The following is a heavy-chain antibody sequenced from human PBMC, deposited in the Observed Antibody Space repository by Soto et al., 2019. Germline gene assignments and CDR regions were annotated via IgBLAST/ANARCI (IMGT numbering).Heavy chain of an antibody. J-gene: IGHJ3*02. V-gene: IGHV5-51*01. CDR3: ARVTSYYYDSSGYYGGAFDI. CDR1: GYSFTSYW. Sequence: GESLKISCKGSGYSFTSYWIGWVRQMPGKGLEWMGIIYPGDSDTRYSPSFQGQVAISADKSISTAYLQWSSLKASDTAMYYCARVTSYYYDSSGYYGGAFDIWGQGTMVTVSS. CDR2: IYPGDSDT. D-gene: IGHD3-22*01.